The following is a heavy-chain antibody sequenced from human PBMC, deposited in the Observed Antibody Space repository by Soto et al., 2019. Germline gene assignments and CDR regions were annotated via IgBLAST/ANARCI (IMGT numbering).Heavy chain of an antibody. CDR1: GYTFSSYG. CDR3: ARGGYYDSSGSRNYHYYSMNV. J-gene: IGHJ6*02. D-gene: IGHD3-22*01. CDR2: ISPYDGNT. V-gene: IGHV1-18*01. Sequence: ASVKVSFKASGYTFSSYGINWVRQAPGQGLEWLGWISPYDGNTKYAQILQGRVSMTTDTSTKTAYMEVRSLRSDDTAVYYCARGGYYDSSGSRNYHYYSMNVWGQGTTVTVSS.